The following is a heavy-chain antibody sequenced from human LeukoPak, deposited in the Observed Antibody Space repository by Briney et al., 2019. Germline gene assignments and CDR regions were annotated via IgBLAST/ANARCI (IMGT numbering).Heavy chain of an antibody. D-gene: IGHD2-15*01. CDR2: TYYRSKWYN. CDR1: GDSVSINSAA. Sequence: SPTLSLTFAISGDSVSINSAAWNWLRQSPSRGLEWLGSTYYRSKWYNDYAVSVKSRITINPDTSKNQFSLQLNSVTPEDTAVYYCARDIAVVVVAATYYYGMDVWGKGTTVTVSS. J-gene: IGHJ6*04. CDR3: ARDIAVVVVAATYYYGMDV. V-gene: IGHV6-1*01.